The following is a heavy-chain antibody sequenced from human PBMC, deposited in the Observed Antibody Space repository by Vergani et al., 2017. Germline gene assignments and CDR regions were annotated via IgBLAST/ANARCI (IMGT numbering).Heavy chain of an antibody. D-gene: IGHD6-6*01. Sequence: QVQLVESGGGVVQPGRSLRLSCAASGFTFSSYGMHWVRQAPGKGLAWVAFIWYDGSNQYYADSVKGRFTISRDNSKNTLYLQMNSLRAEDTAVYYWARRALQLAGRYYVDYWGQGTLVTVSS. J-gene: IGHJ4*02. CDR2: IWYDGSNQ. CDR3: ARRALQLAGRYYVDY. V-gene: IGHV3-33*01. CDR1: GFTFSSYG.